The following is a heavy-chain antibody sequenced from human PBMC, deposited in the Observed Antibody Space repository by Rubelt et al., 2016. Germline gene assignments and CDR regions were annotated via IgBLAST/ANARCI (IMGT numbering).Heavy chain of an antibody. D-gene: IGHD4-23*01. V-gene: IGHV1-8*01. CDR3: ARGRAVKLADSGGNDY. Sequence: QVQLVQSGAEVKKPGASVKVSCKASGYTFTSYDINWVRQATGHGLEWMGWMEPNSGNTGYAQKFQVRVTMTRNTSISTAYMELSSLRSEDTAVYYCARGRAVKLADSGGNDYWGQGTLVTVSS. J-gene: IGHJ4*02. CDR2: MEPNSGNT. CDR1: GYTFTSYD.